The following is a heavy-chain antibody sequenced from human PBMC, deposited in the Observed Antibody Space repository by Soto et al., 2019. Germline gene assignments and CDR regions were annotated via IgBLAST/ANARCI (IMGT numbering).Heavy chain of an antibody. V-gene: IGHV3-23*01. CDR3: AREMHNGAKYYYYAMDV. CDR1: GFIFGTYA. CDR2: LTDNGDTT. D-gene: IGHD4-17*01. Sequence: QLLESGGALVQPGGSLRLSCAASGFIFGTYAMSWVRQAPGKGLQWVSTLTDNGDTTYYADSVKGRFSISRDNSKNTLYLQVNSLRAEDTAVYYCAREMHNGAKYYYYAMDVWGRGTAVTVSS. J-gene: IGHJ6*02.